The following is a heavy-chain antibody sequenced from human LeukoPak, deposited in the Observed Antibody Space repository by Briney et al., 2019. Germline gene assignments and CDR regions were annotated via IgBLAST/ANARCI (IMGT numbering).Heavy chain of an antibody. CDR3: ARRRDLYSGSYYPFDY. V-gene: IGHV5-51*01. D-gene: IGHD1-26*01. J-gene: IGHJ4*02. CDR1: GYSFTSYW. CDR2: IYPGDSDA. Sequence: GESLKISCKGSGYSFTSYWIGWVRQMPGKGLKWMGIIYPGDSDARYSPSFQGQVTISADKSISTAYLQWSSLKASDAAMYYCARRRDLYSGSYYPFDYWGQGTLVTVSS.